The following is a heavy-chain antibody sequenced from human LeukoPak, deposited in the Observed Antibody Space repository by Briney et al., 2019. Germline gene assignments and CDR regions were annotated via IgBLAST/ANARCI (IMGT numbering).Heavy chain of an antibody. J-gene: IGHJ6*02. CDR1: GGTFSSYA. CDR2: ISAYNGNT. V-gene: IGHV1-18*01. CDR3: ARDLSFGSSGWYRYYYYGMGV. Sequence: ASVKVSCKASGGTFSSYAITWVRQAPGQGLEWMGWISAYNGNTNYAQKLQGRVTMTTDTSTSTAYMELRSLRSDDTAVYYCARDLSFGSSGWYRYYYYGMGVWGQGTTVTVSS. D-gene: IGHD6-19*01.